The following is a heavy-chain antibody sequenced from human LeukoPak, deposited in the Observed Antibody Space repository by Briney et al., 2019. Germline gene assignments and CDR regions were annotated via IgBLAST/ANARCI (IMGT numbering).Heavy chain of an antibody. CDR1: GFTFSSYG. J-gene: IGHJ6*02. V-gene: IGHV3-30*02. CDR2: IRYDGSNK. Sequence: GGALRLSCAASGFTFSSYGMHWVRQAPGKGLEWVAFIRYDGSNKYYADSVKGRFTISRDNSKNTLYLQMNSLRAEDTAVYYCAKASPYGSGSYYGMDVWGQGTTVTVSS. D-gene: IGHD3-10*01. CDR3: AKASPYGSGSYYGMDV.